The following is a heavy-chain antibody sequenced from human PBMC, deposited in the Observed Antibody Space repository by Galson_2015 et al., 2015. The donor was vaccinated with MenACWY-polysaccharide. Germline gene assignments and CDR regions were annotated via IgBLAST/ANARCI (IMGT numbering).Heavy chain of an antibody. CDR3: ARDTPGYCSGGSCEDLDY. Sequence: SVKVSCKASGYTFATYAMHWVRQAPGQRPEWMGWFNAGNGNTKYSQKLQGRLTITWDTSASTAYMDLSSLRSEDTAVYYCARDTPGYCSGGSCEDLDYWGQGTLVTVSS. CDR2: FNAGNGNT. D-gene: IGHD2-15*01. CDR1: GYTFATYA. V-gene: IGHV1-3*01. J-gene: IGHJ4*02.